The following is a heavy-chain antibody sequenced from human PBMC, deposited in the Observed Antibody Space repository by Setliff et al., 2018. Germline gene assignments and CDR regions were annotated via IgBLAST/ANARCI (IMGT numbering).Heavy chain of an antibody. V-gene: IGHV1-69*06. CDR1: GGPFSSSA. D-gene: IGHD3-22*01. J-gene: IGHJ3*02. Sequence: ASVKVSCKASGGPFSSSALSWVRQAPGQGLAWMGRIIPIFGTANYAQKFQGRVTIPADKSTSTAYMELSSLRSEDTAVYYCARYGVLLARYYYDSSGYSDRNAFDIWGQGTMVTVSS. CDR2: IIPIFGTA. CDR3: ARYGVLLARYYYDSSGYSDRNAFDI.